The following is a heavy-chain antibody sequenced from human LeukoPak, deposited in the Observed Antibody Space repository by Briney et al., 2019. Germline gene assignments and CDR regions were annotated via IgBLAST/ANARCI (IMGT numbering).Heavy chain of an antibody. CDR1: GGSFSGYY. CDR2: INHSGST. V-gene: IGHV4-34*01. J-gene: IGHJ5*02. Sequence: NPSETLSLTCAVYGGSFSGYYWSWIRQPPGKGLEWIGEINHSGSTNYNPSLKSRVTISVDTSKNQFSLKLSSVTAADTAVYYCARGRIPVLRFLEWSNWFDPWGQGTLVTVSS. CDR3: ARGRIPVLRFLEWSNWFDP. D-gene: IGHD3-3*01.